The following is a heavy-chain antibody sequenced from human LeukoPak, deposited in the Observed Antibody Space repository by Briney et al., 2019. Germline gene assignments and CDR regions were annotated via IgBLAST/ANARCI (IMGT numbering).Heavy chain of an antibody. V-gene: IGHV3-48*01. D-gene: IGHD2-15*01. CDR2: ISSTGGTI. CDR3: ARGYSRAAFDI. Sequence: GGSLRLSCVGSGFTFSNYLMTWVCQAPGKGLEWVSFISSTGGTIYYADAVKGRFTVSRDNAKNSLLLQMNSLRAEDTALYYCARGYSRAAFDIWGQGTMVTVSS. J-gene: IGHJ3*02. CDR1: GFTFSNYL.